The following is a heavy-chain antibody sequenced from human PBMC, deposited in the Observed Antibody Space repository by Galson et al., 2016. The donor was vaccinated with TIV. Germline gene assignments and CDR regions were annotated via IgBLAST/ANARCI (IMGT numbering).Heavy chain of an antibody. CDR2: IIPMLGMA. CDR1: GGTFSSYT. D-gene: IGHD3-22*01. V-gene: IGHV1-69*02. CDR3: ARAAHTYFFENSGLGY. J-gene: IGHJ4*02. Sequence: SVKVSCKASGGTFSSYTISWVRQAPGQGLEWMGRIIPMLGMANYAQKFQGRVTITADKSTSTAYMERSSLRSDDTAVYYCARAAHTYFFENSGLGYWGQGTLVTVSS.